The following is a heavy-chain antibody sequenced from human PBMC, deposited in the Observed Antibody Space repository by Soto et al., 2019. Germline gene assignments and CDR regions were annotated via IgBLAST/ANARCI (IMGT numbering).Heavy chain of an antibody. Sequence: SVKVSCKAIGYSFTSHYMHWVRQAPGQGLEWMGGIIPIFGTANYAQKFQGRVTITADESTSTAYMELSSLRSEDTAVYYCARDGCISTSCYNASWFDPWG. CDR1: GYSFTSHY. CDR2: IIPIFGTA. D-gene: IGHD2-2*02. CDR3: ARDGCISTSCYNASWFDP. V-gene: IGHV1-69*13. J-gene: IGHJ5*02.